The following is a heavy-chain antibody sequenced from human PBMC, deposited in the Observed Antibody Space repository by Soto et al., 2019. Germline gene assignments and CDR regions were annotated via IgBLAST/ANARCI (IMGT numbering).Heavy chain of an antibody. Sequence: ASVKVSCKVSGYTLTELSMHWVRQAPGKGREWMGGFDPEDGETIYAQKFQGRVTMTEDTSTDTAYMELSSLRSEDTAIYYCARDFSIGSADTVGGYWGQGTQVTVSS. J-gene: IGHJ4*02. CDR3: ARDFSIGSADTVGGY. D-gene: IGHD6-13*01. CDR1: GYTLTELS. CDR2: FDPEDGET. V-gene: IGHV1-24*01.